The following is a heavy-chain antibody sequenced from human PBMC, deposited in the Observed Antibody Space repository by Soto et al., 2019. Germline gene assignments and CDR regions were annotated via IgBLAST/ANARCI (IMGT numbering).Heavy chain of an antibody. CDR2: IYSGGST. Sequence: EVQLVESGGGLVQPGGSLRLSCAASGFTVSSNYMSWVRQAPGKGLEWVSVIYSGGSTYYADSVKGRFTISRDNSKDTLYLQMNGLRAEDTAVYYCARAGNWNLGNAFDIWGQGTMVTVSS. D-gene: IGHD1-1*01. CDR1: GFTVSSNY. CDR3: ARAGNWNLGNAFDI. V-gene: IGHV3-66*01. J-gene: IGHJ3*02.